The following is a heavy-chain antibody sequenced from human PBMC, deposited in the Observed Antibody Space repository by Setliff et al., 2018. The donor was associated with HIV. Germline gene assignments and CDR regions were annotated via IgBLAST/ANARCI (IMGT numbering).Heavy chain of an antibody. CDR3: ARDRGIAVVGDSFDY. CDR2: ISAYNGNT. V-gene: IGHV1-18*01. J-gene: IGHJ4*02. CDR1: GYTFTSYG. D-gene: IGHD6-19*01. Sequence: ASVNVSCKASGYTFTSYGISWVRQAPGQGLEWMGWISAYNGNTNYAQELQGRVTMTTDTSTSTAYMELRSLRSADTAEYYCARDRGIAVVGDSFDYWGQGTLVTVSS.